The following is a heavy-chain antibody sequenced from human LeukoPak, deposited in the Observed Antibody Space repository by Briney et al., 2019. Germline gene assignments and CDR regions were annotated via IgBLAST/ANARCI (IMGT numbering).Heavy chain of an antibody. Sequence: SQTLSLTCTVSGGSISSGDYYWSWIRQPPGKGLEWIGFIYHTGSFHYNPSLKSRVTISVDTSKNQFSLKLSSVTAADTAVYYCARYYDRSGYWSTPHFDYWGQGTLVTVSS. CDR2: IYHTGSF. D-gene: IGHD3-22*01. CDR3: ARYYDRSGYWSTPHFDY. CDR1: GGSISSGDYY. V-gene: IGHV4-30-4*01. J-gene: IGHJ4*02.